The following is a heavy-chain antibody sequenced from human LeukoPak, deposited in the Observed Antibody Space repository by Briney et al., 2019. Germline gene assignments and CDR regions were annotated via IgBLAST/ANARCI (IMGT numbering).Heavy chain of an antibody. Sequence: ASVRVSCKASGYPFTSFGISWVRQAPGQGLEWMGWINPNSGGTNYAQKFQGRVTMTRDTSISTAYMELSRLRSDDTAVYYCATFSKSSSWFLDYWGQGTLVTVSS. CDR2: INPNSGGT. D-gene: IGHD6-13*01. CDR3: ATFSKSSSWFLDY. V-gene: IGHV1-2*02. CDR1: GYPFTSFG. J-gene: IGHJ4*02.